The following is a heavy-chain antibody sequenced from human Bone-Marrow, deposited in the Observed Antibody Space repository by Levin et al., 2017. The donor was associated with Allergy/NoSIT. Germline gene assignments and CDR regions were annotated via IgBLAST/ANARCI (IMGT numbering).Heavy chain of an antibody. CDR1: GFTFSSYW. D-gene: IGHD3-3*01. CDR3: ARAPTYYDFWSGYYVAY. V-gene: IGHV3-7*01. Sequence: GGSLRLSCAASGFTFSSYWMSWVRQAPGKGLEWVANIKQDGSEKYYVDSVKGRFTISRDNAKNSLYLQMNSLRAEDTAVYYCARAPTYYDFWSGYYVAYWGQGTLVTVSS. J-gene: IGHJ4*02. CDR2: IKQDGSEK.